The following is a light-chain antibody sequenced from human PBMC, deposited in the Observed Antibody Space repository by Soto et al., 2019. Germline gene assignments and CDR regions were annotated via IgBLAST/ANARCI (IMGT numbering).Light chain of an antibody. Sequence: DIVFTHAPVGLPLCPGGIVTLSLMASQSVSSSYLAWYQQKPGQVPRLLIYDASNRATGIPARFSGSGSGTDFTLTISRLEPEDFAVYYCQQDGRSPRTFGQGTKVDIK. CDR2: DAS. CDR1: QSVSSSY. V-gene: IGKV3-20*01. J-gene: IGKJ1*01. CDR3: QQDGRSPRT.